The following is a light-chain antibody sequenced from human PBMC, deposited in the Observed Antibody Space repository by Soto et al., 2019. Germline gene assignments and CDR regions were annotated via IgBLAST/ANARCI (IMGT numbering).Light chain of an antibody. J-gene: IGLJ2*01. CDR2: EVT. Sequence: QSVLSQPASVSGSPGQTITISCTGTSTDVGGYNAVSWYQHHPGKAPKLIIYEVTHRPSGVSDRFSASKSGNTASLTISGLQAEDEADYYCCSYAGSSNVVFGGGTKLTVL. V-gene: IGLV2-23*02. CDR1: STDVGGYNA. CDR3: CSYAGSSNVV.